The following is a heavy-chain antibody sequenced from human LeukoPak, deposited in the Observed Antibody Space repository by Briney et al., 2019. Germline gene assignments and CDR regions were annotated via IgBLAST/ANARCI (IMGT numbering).Heavy chain of an antibody. V-gene: IGHV3-7*01. J-gene: IGHJ3*02. CDR1: GFIFENYW. CDR2: IEQDGSEK. D-gene: IGHD6-6*01. CDR3: ARERSIAARDAFDI. Sequence: GGSLRLSCAASGFIFENYWMNWVRQAPGKGLEWVANIEQDGSEKYYVDSVKGRFTISRDNARNSLYLQMNSLRAEDTAVYYCARERSIAARDAFDIWGQGTMVTVSS.